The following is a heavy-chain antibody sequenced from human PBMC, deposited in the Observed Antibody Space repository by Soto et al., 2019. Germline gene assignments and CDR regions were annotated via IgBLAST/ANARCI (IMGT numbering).Heavy chain of an antibody. V-gene: IGHV1-24*01. CDR3: ATVRIAVAGPADYFDY. CDR2: FDPEDGET. J-gene: IGHJ4*02. Sequence: VKVSCKVSGYTLTELSMHWVRQAPGKGLEWMGGFDPEDGETIYAQKFQGRVTMTEDTSTDTAYMELSSLRSEDTAVYYCATVRIAVAGPADYFDYWGQGTLVTVSS. D-gene: IGHD6-19*01. CDR1: GYTLTELS.